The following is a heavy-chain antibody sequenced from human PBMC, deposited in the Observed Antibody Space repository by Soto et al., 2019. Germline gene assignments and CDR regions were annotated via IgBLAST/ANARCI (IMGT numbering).Heavy chain of an antibody. CDR3: VKDRHLLLWFGELLGDPQGGMDV. CDR2: ISSNGGST. D-gene: IGHD3-10*01. V-gene: IGHV3-64D*06. J-gene: IGHJ6*02. CDR1: GFTFSSYA. Sequence: QAGGSLRLSCSASGFTFSSYAMHWVRQAPGKGLEYVSAISSNGGSTYYADSVKGRFTISRDNSKNTLYLQMSSLRAEDTAVYYCVKDRHLLLWFGELLGDPQGGMDVWGQGTTVTVSS.